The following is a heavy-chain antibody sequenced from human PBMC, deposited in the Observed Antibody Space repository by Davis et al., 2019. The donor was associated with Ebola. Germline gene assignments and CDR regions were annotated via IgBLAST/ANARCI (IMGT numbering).Heavy chain of an antibody. D-gene: IGHD5-18*01. V-gene: IGHV3-23*01. J-gene: IGHJ4*02. Sequence: GESLKISCAASGFTFSSYAMSWVRQAPGKGLEWVSAISGSSGSTYYADSVKGRFTISRDNSKNTLYLQMNSLRAEDTAVYYCAKESGNTANTHFDYWGQGTLVTVSS. CDR1: GFTFSSYA. CDR2: ISGSSGST. CDR3: AKESGNTANTHFDY.